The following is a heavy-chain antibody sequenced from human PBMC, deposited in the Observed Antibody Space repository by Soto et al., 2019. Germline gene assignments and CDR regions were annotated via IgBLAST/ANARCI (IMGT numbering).Heavy chain of an antibody. CDR1: GFSLSTSGVG. CDR2: IYWDDDK. Sequence: QITLKESGPTLVKPTQTLTLTCTFSGFSLSTSGVGVGWIRQPPGKALEWLALIYWDDDKRYSPSLKSRLTITKDTSKNQVVLTMTNMDPVDTATYYCARPYYFGSERLYWSFDLWGRGTLVTVSS. J-gene: IGHJ2*01. V-gene: IGHV2-5*02. CDR3: ARPYYFGSERLYWSFDL. D-gene: IGHD3-10*01.